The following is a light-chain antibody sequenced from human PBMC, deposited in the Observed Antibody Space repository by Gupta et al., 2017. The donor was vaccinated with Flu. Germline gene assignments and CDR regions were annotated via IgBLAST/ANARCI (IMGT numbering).Light chain of an antibody. CDR3: SSKRSSSTLAI. Sequence: ITISCTGTSNDVGGYNYVSWYQQHPGKAPNLMIYEVSDRPSGVSNRFSGSKSGNTASLTIAGLQADDEADYYCSSKRSSSTLAIFGGGTRLTVL. CDR1: SNDVGGYNY. V-gene: IGLV2-14*01. J-gene: IGLJ2*01. CDR2: EVS.